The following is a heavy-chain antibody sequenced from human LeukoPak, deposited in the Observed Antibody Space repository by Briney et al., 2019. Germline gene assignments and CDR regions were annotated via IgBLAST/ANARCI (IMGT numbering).Heavy chain of an antibody. CDR3: ARDLSGRLVVRAPNDY. CDR2: ISSSSSYI. Sequence: GGSLRLSCAASGFTFSSYSMNWVRQAPGKGLEWVSSISSSSSYIYYADSVKGRFTISRDNAKNSLYLQMNSLRAEDTAVYYCARDLSGRLVVRAPNDYWGQGTLVTVSS. V-gene: IGHV3-21*01. D-gene: IGHD3-22*01. CDR1: GFTFSSYS. J-gene: IGHJ4*02.